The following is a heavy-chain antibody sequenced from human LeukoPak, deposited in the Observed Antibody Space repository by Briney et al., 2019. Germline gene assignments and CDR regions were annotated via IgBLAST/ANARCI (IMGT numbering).Heavy chain of an antibody. CDR1: GGSFSGYY. Sequence: SETLSLTCAVYGGSFSGYYWSWIRQPPGKGLDWIGYIYYSGTTNYNPSLKSRVTISVDTSKNQFSLKLSSVTAADTAVYYCARSHSYYDRSGYSGIDYWAREPWSPSPQ. D-gene: IGHD3-22*01. CDR3: ARSHSYYDRSGYSGIDY. V-gene: IGHV4-59*01. J-gene: IGHJ4*02. CDR2: IYYSGTT.